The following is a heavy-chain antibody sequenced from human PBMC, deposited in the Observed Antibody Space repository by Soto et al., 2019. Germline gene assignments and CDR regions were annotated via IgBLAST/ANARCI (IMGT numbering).Heavy chain of an antibody. CDR2: IKQDGSDK. V-gene: IGHV3-7*05. Sequence: GGSLRLSCAASGFTFSRYWMSWVRQAPGKGLQWVANIKQDGSDKYYVDSVKGRFTISRDNAKNSLYLQENSLRVEDTVVYYCARELGAACPRGMDVWGQGTTVTVSS. J-gene: IGHJ6*02. D-gene: IGHD6-6*01. CDR1: GFTFSRYW. CDR3: ARELGAACPRGMDV.